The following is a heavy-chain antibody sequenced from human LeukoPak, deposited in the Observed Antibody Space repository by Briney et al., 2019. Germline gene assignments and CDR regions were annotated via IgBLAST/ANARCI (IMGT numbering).Heavy chain of an antibody. CDR1: GGSISSGGYY. CDR2: IYHSGST. J-gene: IGHJ4*02. Sequence: PSETLSLTCTVSGGSISSGGYYWSWIRQPPGKGLEWIGYIYHSGSTYYNPSLKSRVTISVDTSKNQFSLKLSSVTAADTAVYYCARKHDYSRYFDYWGQGTLVTVSS. V-gene: IGHV4-61*08. D-gene: IGHD4-11*01. CDR3: ARKHDYSRYFDY.